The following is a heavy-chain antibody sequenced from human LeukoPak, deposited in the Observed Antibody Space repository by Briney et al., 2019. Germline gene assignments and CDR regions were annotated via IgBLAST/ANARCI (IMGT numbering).Heavy chain of an antibody. CDR1: GGSISSSSYY. CDR2: IYYSGST. Sequence: SETLSLTCTVSGGSISSSSYYWGWIRQPPGKGLEWIGSIYYSGSTYYNPSLNSRGTISVDTSQNQFSLKLSSVTAADTAVYYCARLPNYYYYYYMDVWGKGTTVTVSS. CDR3: ARLPNYYYYYYMDV. J-gene: IGHJ6*03. V-gene: IGHV4-39*01.